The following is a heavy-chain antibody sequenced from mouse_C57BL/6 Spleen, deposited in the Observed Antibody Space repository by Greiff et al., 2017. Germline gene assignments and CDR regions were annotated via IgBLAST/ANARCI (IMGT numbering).Heavy chain of an antibody. D-gene: IGHD1-1*01. CDR1: GYTFTSYW. J-gene: IGHJ4*01. V-gene: IGHV1-53*01. Sequence: QVQLQQPGTELVKPGASVKLSCKASGYTFTSYWMHWVKPRPGQGLEWIGNINPSNGGTNYNEKFKSKATLTVDKSSSTAYMQLSSLTSEDSAVYYCARERVTTVVGGYAMDYWGQGTSVTVSS. CDR2: INPSNGGT. CDR3: ARERVTTVVGGYAMDY.